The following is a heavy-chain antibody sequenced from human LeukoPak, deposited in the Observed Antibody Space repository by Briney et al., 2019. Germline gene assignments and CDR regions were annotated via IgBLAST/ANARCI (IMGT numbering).Heavy chain of an antibody. D-gene: IGHD5-12*01. CDR3: ARGGYDSPFDY. CDR2: ISSSSSYK. CDR1: GFTFRSYE. V-gene: IGHV3-21*01. Sequence: PGGSLRLSCAASGFTFRSYEMNWVRQAPGKGLEWVSLISSSSSYKYYADSLKGRFTISRDNANNSLYLQMNSLRAEDTAVYYCARGGYDSPFDYWGQGTLVTVSS. J-gene: IGHJ4*02.